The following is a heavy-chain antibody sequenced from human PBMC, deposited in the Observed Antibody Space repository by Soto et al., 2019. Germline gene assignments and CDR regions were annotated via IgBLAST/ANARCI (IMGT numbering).Heavy chain of an antibody. Sequence: SETLSLTCTVSGGSISSSSYYWGWIRQPPGKGLEWIGSIYYSGSTYYNPSLKSRVTISVDTSKNQFSLKLSSVTAADTAVYYCARTSYTLVRGVDYWGQGTLVTVSS. J-gene: IGHJ4*02. CDR1: GGSISSSSYY. CDR2: IYYSGST. CDR3: ARTSYTLVRGVDY. D-gene: IGHD3-10*01. V-gene: IGHV4-39*01.